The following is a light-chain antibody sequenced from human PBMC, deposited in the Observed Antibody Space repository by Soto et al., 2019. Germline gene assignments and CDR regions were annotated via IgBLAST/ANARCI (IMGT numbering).Light chain of an antibody. V-gene: IGKV1-39*01. Sequence: DIQMTQSPSSLSASVGDRVTITCRASESISSYLNWYQQKPGKAPKLLIYAASSLQSGVPSRFSGSGSGTDLTLTISSLQPEDFGTHYCQQSYSTLIFTFGTGTKVDIK. CDR3: QQSYSTLIFT. J-gene: IGKJ3*01. CDR1: ESISSY. CDR2: AAS.